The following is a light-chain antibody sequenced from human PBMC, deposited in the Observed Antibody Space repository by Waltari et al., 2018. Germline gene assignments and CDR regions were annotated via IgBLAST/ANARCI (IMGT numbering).Light chain of an antibody. Sequence: QLVLTQSPSASASLGASVKLTCTLSSGHSSYAIAGHQQQPEKGPRFLMKLNSDGSHSKGDGIPDRFSGSSSGTERYLTISSLQSEDEADYYCQTWDTDIRVFGGGTELTVL. J-gene: IGLJ3*02. CDR3: QTWDTDIRV. CDR1: SGHSSYA. V-gene: IGLV4-69*01. CDR2: LNSDGSH.